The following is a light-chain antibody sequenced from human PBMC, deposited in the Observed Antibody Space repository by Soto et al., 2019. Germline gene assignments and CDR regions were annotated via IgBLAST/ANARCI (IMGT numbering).Light chain of an antibody. CDR2: EVS. J-gene: IGLJ3*02. CDR1: NSDVGGSRF. CDR3: ASYTTTTTWL. V-gene: IGLV2-14*01. Sequence: QSALTQPASVSGSPGQSITFSCTGTNSDVGGSRFVSWFQQYPGKAPKLIIYEVSNRPSGVSDRFSGSKSGDTASLTISGLQSDDEAHYYCASYTTTTTWLFGGGTKVTVL.